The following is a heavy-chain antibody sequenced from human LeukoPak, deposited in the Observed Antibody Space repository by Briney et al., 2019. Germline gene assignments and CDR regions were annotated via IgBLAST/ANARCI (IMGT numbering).Heavy chain of an antibody. CDR2: ISSSSSTI. V-gene: IGHV3-48*01. Sequence: GSLRLSCAASGFTFSRYNMNWVRQAPGKGLEWVSDISSSSSTIYYADSVKGRFTTSRENAKNSLYLQMNSLRVGDTAVYYCARGRGWGTFDIWGQGTMVTVSS. D-gene: IGHD3-10*01. CDR1: GFTFSRYN. J-gene: IGHJ3*02. CDR3: ARGRGWGTFDI.